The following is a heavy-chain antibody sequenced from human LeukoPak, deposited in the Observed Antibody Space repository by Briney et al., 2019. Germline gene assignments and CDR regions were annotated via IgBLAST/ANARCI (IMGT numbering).Heavy chain of an antibody. CDR1: GGSISSYY. CDR3: ARGVEMATIGT. V-gene: IGHV4-59*08. J-gene: IGHJ4*02. CDR2: IYYSGST. Sequence: SETLSLTCTVSGGSISSYYWSWIRQPPGKGLEWIGYIYYSGSTNYNPSLKSRVTISVDTSKNQFSLKLSSVTAADTAVYYCARGVEMATIGTWGQGTLVTVSS. D-gene: IGHD5-24*01.